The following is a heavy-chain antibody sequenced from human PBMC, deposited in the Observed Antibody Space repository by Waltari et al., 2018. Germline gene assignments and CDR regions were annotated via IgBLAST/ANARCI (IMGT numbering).Heavy chain of an antibody. CDR2: INPSSVGK. Sequence: QAQLVQSGAEVKKPGASVKVSCKASGYTFNGYNIHWVRQAPGQGLEGRGWINPSSVGKNHAQNVQGMVTKTRDTSVDTAYMELSRLSSDDTAVYYGARIAGYYYDSSAPDWVQGTLVTVSS. CDR3: ARIAGYYYDSSAPD. V-gene: IGHV1-2*02. D-gene: IGHD3-22*01. CDR1: GYTFNGYN. J-gene: IGHJ4*02.